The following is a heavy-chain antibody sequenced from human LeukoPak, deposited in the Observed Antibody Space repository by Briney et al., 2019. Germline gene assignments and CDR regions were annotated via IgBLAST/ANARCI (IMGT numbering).Heavy chain of an antibody. V-gene: IGHV4-4*07. Sequence: PSETLSLTCSVSGGAIISYYWSWIRQPAGKGPEWIGRIYPTGNTDYNPSLKTRVTMSTDLSKKQFSLRLRSVTAADTAVYYCARHLHFSGDYGFDHWGQGTLVTVSS. CDR2: IYPTGNT. D-gene: IGHD3-3*02. CDR3: ARHLHFSGDYGFDH. CDR1: GGAIISYY. J-gene: IGHJ4*02.